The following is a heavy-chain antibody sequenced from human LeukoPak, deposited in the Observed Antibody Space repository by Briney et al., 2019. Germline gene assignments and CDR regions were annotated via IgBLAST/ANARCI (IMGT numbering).Heavy chain of an antibody. J-gene: IGHJ4*02. V-gene: IGHV1-18*01. CDR3: ASSGYCSGGSCYSGY. CDR2: ISAYNGNT. D-gene: IGHD2-15*01. Sequence: ASVKVSCKASGGTFSSYAISWVRQAPGQGLEWMGWISAYNGNTNYAQKLQGRVTMTTDTSTSTAYMELRSLRSDDTAVYYCASSGYCSGGSCYSGYWGQGTLVTVSS. CDR1: GGTFSSYA.